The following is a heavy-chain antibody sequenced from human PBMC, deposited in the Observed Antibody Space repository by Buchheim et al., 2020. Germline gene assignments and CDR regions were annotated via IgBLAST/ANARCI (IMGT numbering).Heavy chain of an antibody. D-gene: IGHD6-6*01. Sequence: VQLVESGGGVVQPGRSLRLSCAASGFTFSSCAMRWVRQAPGKGLEWVSAISSSGGSTYYAESVKGRFTISRDNSKNTLYLQMNSLRAEDTAIYYCAKKYGSSYTMDVWGQGTT. J-gene: IGHJ6*02. CDR1: GFTFSSCA. CDR2: ISSSGGST. CDR3: AKKYGSSYTMDV. V-gene: IGHV3-23*04.